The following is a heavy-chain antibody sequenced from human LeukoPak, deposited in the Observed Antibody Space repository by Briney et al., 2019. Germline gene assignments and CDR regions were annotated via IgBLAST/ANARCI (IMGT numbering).Heavy chain of an antibody. CDR1: GYTFTDFY. V-gene: IGHV1-2*02. D-gene: IGHD3-16*01. CDR2: MNPKTGET. J-gene: IGHJ3*01. Sequence: GASVKVSCKASGYTFTDFYMHWVRQAPGQGLEWLGWMNPKTGETRYGQNFQGRVTMTRDTSITTAYMELSSLRSDDTAVYYCAREAGDNTYIVWGQGTMVTVS. CDR3: AREAGDNTYIV.